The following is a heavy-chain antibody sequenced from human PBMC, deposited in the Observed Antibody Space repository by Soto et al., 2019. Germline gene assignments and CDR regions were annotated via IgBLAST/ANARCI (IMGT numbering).Heavy chain of an antibody. D-gene: IGHD6-13*01. CDR3: AREDSSSWNNCDY. CDR1: GYTFTSYG. CDR2: ISAYNGNT. Sequence: QVQLVQSGAEVKKPGASVKVSCKASGYTFTSYGISWVRQAPGQGLEWMGWISAYNGNTNYAQKLQGRVTMTTDTXTSTPYKELRSLRSHDTAVYYCAREDSSSWNNCDYWGQGTLVTVSS. V-gene: IGHV1-18*01. J-gene: IGHJ4*02.